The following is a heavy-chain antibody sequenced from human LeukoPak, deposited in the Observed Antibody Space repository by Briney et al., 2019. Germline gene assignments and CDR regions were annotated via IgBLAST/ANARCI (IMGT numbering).Heavy chain of an antibody. CDR3: APGGIADF. D-gene: IGHD2-21*01. V-gene: IGHV4-59*12. CDR1: GGSIFADY. CDR2: IYYSGSA. J-gene: IGHJ4*02. Sequence: KPSETLSLTCSVSGGSIFADYWSWIRQPPGKGLEWIGYIYYSGSANYNPSLKSRITISVDTSKNKFSLKLSSVTAADTAVYYCAPGGIADFWGQGTLVTVSS.